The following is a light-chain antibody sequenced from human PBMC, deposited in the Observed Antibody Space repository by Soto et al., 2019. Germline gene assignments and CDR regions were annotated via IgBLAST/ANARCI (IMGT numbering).Light chain of an antibody. V-gene: IGLV1-44*01. CDR3: AAWDDSVNGPV. CDR2: NSN. J-gene: IGLJ2*01. Sequence: QAVVTQPPSASGTPGQRVTISCSGGSSNIGSNNVNWYQQFPGTAPKLLIYNSNQRPSGVPDRFSGSKSGTSASLAISGLQSEDEADYYCAAWDDSVNGPVFGGGTKLTVL. CDR1: SSNIGSNN.